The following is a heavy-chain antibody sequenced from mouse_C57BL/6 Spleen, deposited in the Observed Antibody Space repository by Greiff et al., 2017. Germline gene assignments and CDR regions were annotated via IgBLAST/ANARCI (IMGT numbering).Heavy chain of an antibody. CDR2: INPSSGYT. CDR3: ARGDPMDY. V-gene: IGHV1-7*01. Sequence: QVQLQQSGAELAKPGASVKLSCKASGYTFPRHWMHWVKQRPGQGLEWIGYINPSSGYTKYNQKFKDKATLTADKSSSTAYMQLSSLTYEDSAVYYCARGDPMDYWGQGTSVTVSS. J-gene: IGHJ4*01. CDR1: GYTFPRHW.